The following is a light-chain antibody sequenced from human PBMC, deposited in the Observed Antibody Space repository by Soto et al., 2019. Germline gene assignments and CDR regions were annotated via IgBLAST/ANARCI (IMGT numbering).Light chain of an antibody. CDR1: QGVANS. V-gene: IGKV3-11*01. CDR2: DAS. Sequence: EIVLTQSPATLSFSPGERATLSCRANQGVANSLAWYQQRPGQAPRLLIYDASYRATGIPPRFSGSGSGTDFPLTISSLEPEDFAVYYCQQRTTWPTTFGQGTRVEIK. CDR3: QQRTTWPTT. J-gene: IGKJ1*01.